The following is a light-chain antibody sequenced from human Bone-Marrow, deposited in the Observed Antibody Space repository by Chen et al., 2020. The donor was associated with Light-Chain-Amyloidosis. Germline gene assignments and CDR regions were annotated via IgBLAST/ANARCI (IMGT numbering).Light chain of an antibody. CDR1: NIGRKS. CDR2: NDS. V-gene: IGLV3-21*04. J-gene: IGLJ2*01. CDR3: QVWDSTSDRVV. Sequence: YVLTQAPSVSVAPGKTARITCGGNNIGRKSVHWYQQKPGQAPVVVIYNDSDRPSGIPERFSGSNAGDTGTLTSSRVEAGDEADYYCQVWDSTSDRVVFGGGTKLTVL.